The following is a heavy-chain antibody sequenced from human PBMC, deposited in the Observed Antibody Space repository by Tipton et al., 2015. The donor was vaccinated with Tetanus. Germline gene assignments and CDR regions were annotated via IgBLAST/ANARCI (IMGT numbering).Heavy chain of an antibody. CDR1: GGSISSSDQK. CDR2: IHYSGNT. CDR3: ARASVTILRGVMIRGTGWFDP. V-gene: IGHV4-31*03. D-gene: IGHD3-10*01. Sequence: LSCSVSGGSISSSDQKKEKKKKKKEKVQKRIGYIHYSGNTFYKPSLKSRVTISVDTSKKQFSLKMTSVTAADTAVYFCARASVTILRGVMIRGTGWFDPWGQGTLVTVSS. J-gene: IGHJ5*02.